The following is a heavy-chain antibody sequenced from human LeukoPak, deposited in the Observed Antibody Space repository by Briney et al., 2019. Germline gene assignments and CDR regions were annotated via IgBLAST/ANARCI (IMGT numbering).Heavy chain of an antibody. CDR2: IIPIFGTA. CDR1: GGTFSSYA. CDR3: AREGFLGDNWTTKNGLPIDY. D-gene: IGHD1-20*01. V-gene: IGHV1-69*05. Sequence: ASVKVSCKASGGTFSSYAISWVRQAPGQGLEWMGRIIPIFGTANYAQKFQGRVTITTDESTSTAYMELSSLRSEDTAVYYCAREGFLGDNWTTKNGLPIDYWGQGTLVTVSS. J-gene: IGHJ4*02.